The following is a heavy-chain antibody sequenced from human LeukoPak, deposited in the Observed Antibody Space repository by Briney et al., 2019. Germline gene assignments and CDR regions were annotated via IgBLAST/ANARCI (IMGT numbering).Heavy chain of an antibody. D-gene: IGHD3-9*01. J-gene: IGHJ4*02. CDR3: ARGILYYDILTGYLLYYFDY. Sequence: SETLSLTCTVSGGSISSSSYYWGWIRQPPGKGLEWIGSIYYSGSTYYNPSLKSRVTISVDTSKNQFSLKLSSVTAADTAVYYCARGILYYDILTGYLLYYFDYWGQGTLVTVSS. CDR2: IYYSGST. CDR1: GGSISSSSYY. V-gene: IGHV4-39*01.